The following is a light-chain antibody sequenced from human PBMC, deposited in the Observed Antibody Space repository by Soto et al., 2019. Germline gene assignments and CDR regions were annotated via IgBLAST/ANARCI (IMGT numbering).Light chain of an antibody. CDR3: ATWDSSLSAV. J-gene: IGLJ2*01. V-gene: IGLV1-51*01. CDR1: SSDIGSYKF. Sequence: QSALTQPASVSESPGQSITISRTGTSSDIGSYKFVSWYQQLPGTAPKLLIYEANKRPSGIPNRFSGSKSGTSATLGITGLQTGDEADYYCATWDSSLSAVFGPGTKLTVL. CDR2: EAN.